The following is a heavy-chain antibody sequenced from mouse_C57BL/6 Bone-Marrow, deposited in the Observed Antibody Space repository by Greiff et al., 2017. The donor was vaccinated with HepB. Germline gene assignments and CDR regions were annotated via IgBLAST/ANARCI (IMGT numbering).Heavy chain of an antibody. D-gene: IGHD2-10*01. J-gene: IGHJ3*01. CDR3: ARVRRPYYLGAY. Sequence: ESGPGLVKPSQSLSLTCSVTGYSITSGYYWNWIRQFPGNKLEWMGYISYDGSNNYNPSLKNRISITRDTSKNQFFLKLNSVTTEDTATYYCARVRRPYYLGAYWGQGTLVTVSA. V-gene: IGHV3-6*01. CDR2: ISYDGSN. CDR1: GYSITSGYY.